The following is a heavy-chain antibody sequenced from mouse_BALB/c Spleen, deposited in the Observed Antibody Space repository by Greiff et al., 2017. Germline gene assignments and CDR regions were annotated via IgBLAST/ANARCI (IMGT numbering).Heavy chain of an antibody. D-gene: IGHD1-1*01. J-gene: IGHJ1*01. CDR3: ARALYYGSSWYFDV. CDR1: GYSFTSYW. CDR2: IDPSDSET. V-gene: IGHV1S126*01. Sequence: QVQLKESGPQLVRPGASVKISCKASGYSFTSYWMHWVKQRPGQGLEWIGMIDPSDSETRLNQKFKDKATLTVDKSSSTAYMQLSSPTSEDSAVYYCARALYYGSSWYFDVWGAGTTVTVSS.